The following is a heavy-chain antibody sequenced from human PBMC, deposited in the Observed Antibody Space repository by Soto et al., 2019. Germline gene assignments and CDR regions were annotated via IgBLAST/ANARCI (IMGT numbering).Heavy chain of an antibody. Sequence: QLQLQESGSGLVKPSQTLSLTCAVSGGSISSGGYSWSWIRQPPGKGLEWIGYIYHSGSTYYNPSLKSRVTISVDRSKNQFSLKLSSVTAAYTAVYYCAREISLRSTVTRGYIDYWGQGTLVTVSS. D-gene: IGHD4-17*01. CDR1: GGSISSGGYS. CDR2: IYHSGST. J-gene: IGHJ4*02. CDR3: AREISLRSTVTRGYIDY. V-gene: IGHV4-30-2*01.